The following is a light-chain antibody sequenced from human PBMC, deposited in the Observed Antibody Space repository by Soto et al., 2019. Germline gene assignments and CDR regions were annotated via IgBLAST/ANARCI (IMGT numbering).Light chain of an antibody. CDR3: QVWGSSSDRPV. Sequence: SYELTQTPSLSVAPEKTASITCGGDNIGSQSVHWYQHKPGQAPILVMRYDIDRPSGIPERFSGSNSGNTASLTISRVEAGDEADYYCQVWGSSSDRPVFGGGTKLTVL. CDR1: NIGSQS. J-gene: IGLJ3*02. V-gene: IGLV3-21*04. CDR2: YDI.